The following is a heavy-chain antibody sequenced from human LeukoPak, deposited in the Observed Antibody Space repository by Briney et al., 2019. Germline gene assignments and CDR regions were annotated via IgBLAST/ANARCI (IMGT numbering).Heavy chain of an antibody. V-gene: IGHV1-2*02. CDR2: INPNSGGT. D-gene: IGHD3-22*01. J-gene: IGHJ4*02. CDR1: GYTFTGHY. CDR3: ASLNLPDSSGYYDD. Sequence: ASVKVSCKASGYTFTGHYMHWVRQAPGQGLEWMGWINPNSGGTNYAQKFQGRVTMTRDTSISTAYMELSRLRSDDTAMYYCASLNLPDSSGYYDDWGQGTLVTVSS.